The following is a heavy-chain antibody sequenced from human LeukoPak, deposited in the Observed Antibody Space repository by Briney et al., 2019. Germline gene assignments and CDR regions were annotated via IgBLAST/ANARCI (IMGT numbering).Heavy chain of an antibody. CDR2: INPSGGST. CDR1: GYTFTSYY. V-gene: IGHV1-46*01. D-gene: IGHD4-23*01. Sequence: GASVKVSCKASGYTFTSYYMHWVRQAPGQGLEWMGIINPSGGSTSYAQKFQGRVTMTRDMSTSTVYMELSSLRSEDTAVYYCAREQSMTTIVYGGFDYWGQGTLVTVFS. CDR3: AREQSMTTIVYGGFDY. J-gene: IGHJ4*02.